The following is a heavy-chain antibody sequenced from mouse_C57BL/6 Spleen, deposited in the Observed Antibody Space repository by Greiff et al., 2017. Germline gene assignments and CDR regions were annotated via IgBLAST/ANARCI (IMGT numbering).Heavy chain of an antibody. J-gene: IGHJ3*01. D-gene: IGHD2-3*01. CDR3: ACDGYSHFAY. CDR1: GYSFTGYY. CDR2: INPSTGCT. V-gene: IGHV1-42*01. Sequence: VQLQQPGPELVKPGASVKISCKASGYSFTGYYMNWVKQSPEKSLEWIGEINPSTGCTTYNQKFKAKATLTVDKSSSTAYMQLKSLTSAKSAVYYCACDGYSHFAYWGQGTLVTVSA.